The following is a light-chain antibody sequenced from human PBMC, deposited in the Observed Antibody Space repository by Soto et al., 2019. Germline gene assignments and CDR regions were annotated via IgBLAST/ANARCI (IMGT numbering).Light chain of an antibody. CDR2: EAS. CDR1: QGIRHY. J-gene: IGKJ1*01. CDR3: QNFDSAPQT. V-gene: IGKV1-27*01. Sequence: DIHMTQSPSSLSASVGYRVTITCRSSQGIRHYLAWYQQKPGKVPKLLIYEASKLQSGVPSRFRGGGSGTEFTLTISSLQPEDVATYYCQNFDSAPQTFGQGTKVDTK.